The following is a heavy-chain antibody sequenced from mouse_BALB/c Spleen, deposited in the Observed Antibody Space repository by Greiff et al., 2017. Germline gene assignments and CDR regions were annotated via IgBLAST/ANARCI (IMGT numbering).Heavy chain of an antibody. Sequence: VQLQQSGTVLARPGASVKMSCKASGYTFTSYWMHWVKQRPGQGLEWIGAIYPGNSDTSYNQKFKGKAKLTAVTSTSTAYMELSSLTSEDSAVYYCARGGYDYGYAMDYWGQGTSVTVSS. J-gene: IGHJ4*01. CDR1: GYTFTSYW. CDR3: ARGGYDYGYAMDY. D-gene: IGHD2-4*01. V-gene: IGHV1-5*01. CDR2: IYPGNSDT.